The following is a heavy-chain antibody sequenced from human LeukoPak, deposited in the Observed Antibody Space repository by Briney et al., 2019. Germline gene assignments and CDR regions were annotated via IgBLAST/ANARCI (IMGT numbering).Heavy chain of an antibody. Sequence: GGSLRLSCAVSGFTFSTYSMNWVRQAPGKGLEWVSYISSSSSTIYYADSVKGRFTISRDNAKNSLYLQMNSLRDEDTAVYYCAKDSDYYHSSGYYYAYFQHWGQGALVTVSS. J-gene: IGHJ1*01. CDR2: ISSSSSTI. CDR3: AKDSDYYHSSGYYYAYFQH. D-gene: IGHD3-22*01. V-gene: IGHV3-48*02. CDR1: GFTFSTYS.